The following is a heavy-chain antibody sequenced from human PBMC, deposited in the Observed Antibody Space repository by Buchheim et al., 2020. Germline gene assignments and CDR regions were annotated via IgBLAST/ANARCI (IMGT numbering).Heavy chain of an antibody. D-gene: IGHD3-3*01. CDR1: GFTFSSYG. CDR2: IWYDGSNK. J-gene: IGHJ4*02. CDR3: ARDPSGGVVIIPEFDY. V-gene: IGHV3-33*01. Sequence: QVQLVESGGGVVQPGRSLRLSCAASGFTFSSYGMHWVRQAPGKGLEWVAVIWYDGSNKYYADSVKGRFTISRDNSKNTLYLQMNSLRAEDTAVYYCARDPSGGVVIIPEFDYWGQGTL.